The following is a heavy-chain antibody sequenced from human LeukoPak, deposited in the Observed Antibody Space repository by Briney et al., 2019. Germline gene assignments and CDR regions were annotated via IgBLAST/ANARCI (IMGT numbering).Heavy chain of an antibody. CDR1: GFTLSGSA. Sequence: PGGSLRLSCAASGFTLSGSAISWVRQAPWKGLKWVSAIGSDDTPYYADSVKGRFTISRDNSKNTAYLQMNSLRAEDTAVYYCAKESLRSPNSFDYWGLGTLVTVSS. D-gene: IGHD2-21*02. J-gene: IGHJ4*02. CDR2: IGSDDTP. CDR3: AKESLRSPNSFDY. V-gene: IGHV3-23*01.